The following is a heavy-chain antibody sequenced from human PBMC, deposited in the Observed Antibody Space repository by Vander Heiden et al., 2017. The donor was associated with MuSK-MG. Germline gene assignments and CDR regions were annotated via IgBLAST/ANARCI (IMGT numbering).Heavy chain of an antibody. J-gene: IGHJ4*02. CDR1: GGSVSSSSYY. CDR3: ARCGSYSDFDY. Sequence: QLQLQEAGPGLVTPSETLSLPCTVSGGSVSSSSYYWGWIRQPPGKGLEWIGSIYYSVSTYDNPSRKSRVTTSIDTSKNQFSLKVSSVTAADTAVYYCARCGSYSDFDYWGQGTLVTVSS. D-gene: IGHD1-26*01. V-gene: IGHV4-39*01. CDR2: IYYSVST.